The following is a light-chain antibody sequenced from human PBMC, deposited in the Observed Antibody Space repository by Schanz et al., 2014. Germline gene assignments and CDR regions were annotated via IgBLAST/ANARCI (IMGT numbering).Light chain of an antibody. CDR3: SSYTSSSTLVV. V-gene: IGLV2-14*01. CDR1: SSDVGGYNY. Sequence: QSALTQPASVSRSPGQSITISCTGTSSDVGGYNYVSWYQQHPGKAPKLMIYDVSNRPSGVSNRFSGSKSGNTASLTISGLQAEDEADYYCSSYTSSSTLVVLGGGTKLTVL. CDR2: DVS. J-gene: IGLJ2*01.